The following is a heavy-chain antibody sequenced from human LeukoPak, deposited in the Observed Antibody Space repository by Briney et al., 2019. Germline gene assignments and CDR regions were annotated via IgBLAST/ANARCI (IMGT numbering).Heavy chain of an antibody. V-gene: IGHV3-11*01. CDR1: GFIFSDYP. J-gene: IGHJ4*02. Sequence: GGSLRLSCAASGFIFSDYPMSWIRQAPGKGLEWLSYTRVSDNNLYYADSVKGRFTISRDNAQTSLYLQMNSLRAEDTAVYYCARVGMGALGYWGQGTLVTVSS. CDR2: TRVSDNNL. D-gene: IGHD1-26*01. CDR3: ARVGMGALGY.